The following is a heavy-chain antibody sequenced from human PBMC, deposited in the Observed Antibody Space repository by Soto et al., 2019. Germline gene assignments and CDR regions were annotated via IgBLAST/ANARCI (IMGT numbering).Heavy chain of an antibody. J-gene: IGHJ4*02. CDR3: ARDYGGFDY. CDR2: INSDGSST. D-gene: IGHD4-17*01. CDR1: GFTFSSYW. V-gene: IGHV3-74*01. Sequence: GSLRLSCAASGFTFSSYWMHWVRQAPGKGLVWVLSINSDGSSTSYADSVKGRFTISRDNAKNTLYLQMSSLRVEDTAVYFCARDYGGFDYWGLGTLVTVSS.